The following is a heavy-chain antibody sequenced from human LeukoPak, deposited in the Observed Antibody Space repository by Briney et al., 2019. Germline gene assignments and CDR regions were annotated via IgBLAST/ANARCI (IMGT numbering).Heavy chain of an antibody. D-gene: IGHD6-13*01. CDR1: GGSISSSSYY. J-gene: IGHJ4*02. V-gene: IGHV4-39*02. Sequence: SETLSLTCTVSGGSISSSSYYWGWIRQPPGKGLEWIGSIYYSGSTYYNPSLKSRVTISVDTPKNQFSLKLSSVTAADTAVYHCAREDSSSSDFDYWGQGTLVTVSS. CDR3: AREDSSSSDFDY. CDR2: IYYSGST.